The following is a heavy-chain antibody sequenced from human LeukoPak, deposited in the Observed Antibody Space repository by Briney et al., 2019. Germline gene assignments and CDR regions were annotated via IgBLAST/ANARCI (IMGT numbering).Heavy chain of an antibody. CDR2: INHSGST. CDR3: ARGGYFDY. V-gene: IGHV4-34*01. J-gene: IGHJ4*02. Sequence: PSETLSLTCAVYGGSFSGYYWSWIRQPPGKGLEWIGEINHSGSTNYNPSLRSRVTISVDTSKNQFSLKLSSVTAADTAVYYCARGGYFDYWGQGTLVTVSS. CDR1: GGSFSGYY.